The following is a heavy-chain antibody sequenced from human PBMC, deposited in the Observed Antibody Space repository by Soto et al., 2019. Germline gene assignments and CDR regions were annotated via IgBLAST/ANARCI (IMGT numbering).Heavy chain of an antibody. D-gene: IGHD5-12*01. V-gene: IGHV4-61*03. CDR1: GGSVSSEHYY. CDR3: AGGTDGKKVAY. J-gene: IGHJ4*01. CDR2: FFYTGST. Sequence: QVQLQESGPGLVKSSETLSLTCTVSGGSVSSEHYYWNWIRQAPGKGLEWIGYFFYTGSTNYNPSLESRLTMSVDMSKNHFSLKLSSVTAADTAVYYCAGGTDGKKVAYWGHGTLVTVSS.